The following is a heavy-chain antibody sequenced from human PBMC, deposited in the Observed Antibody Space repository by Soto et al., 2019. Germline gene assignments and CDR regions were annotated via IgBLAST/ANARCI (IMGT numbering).Heavy chain of an antibody. CDR3: ASERCTTDRCYTHQFDV. Sequence: ASVKVSCKSSGCTFTSYGISLLLQAPVQVLEWMGCTSVFTGNTKQAQKFQDRVTRTTEAATGTAALELRRLRSDDRVVYYCASERCTTDRCYTHQFDVWGQGTTVTISS. CDR1: GCTFTSYG. D-gene: IGHD2-8*01. J-gene: IGHJ6*02. V-gene: IGHV1-18*04. CDR2: TSVFTGNT.